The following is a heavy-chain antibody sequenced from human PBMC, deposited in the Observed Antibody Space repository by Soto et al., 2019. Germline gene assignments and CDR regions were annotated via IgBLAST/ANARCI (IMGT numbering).Heavy chain of an antibody. Sequence: QVQLVQSGAEVKKPGASVKVSCKASGYTFTSYGISWVRQAPGQGLEWMGWISAYNGNTNYAQKLQGRVTMTTDTSTSTAYMELRSQRSDDTGLYYGARDEGPPRVPGYYYYMDVWGKGTTVTVSS. CDR2: ISAYNGNT. D-gene: IGHD2-2*01. J-gene: IGHJ6*03. CDR1: GYTFTSYG. CDR3: ARDEGPPRVPGYYYYMDV. V-gene: IGHV1-18*01.